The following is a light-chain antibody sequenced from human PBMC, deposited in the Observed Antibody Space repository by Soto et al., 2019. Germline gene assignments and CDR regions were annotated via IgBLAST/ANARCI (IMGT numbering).Light chain of an antibody. CDR1: SSNIGAGYD. Sequence: QSVLTQQPSVSGAPGQRVTISCTGSSSNIGAGYDVHWYQQLPGTAPKLLIYGNSNRPSGVPDRFSGSKSGTSASLAITGLQAEDEADYYCQSYDSSLSGRVFGTGTKVTVL. J-gene: IGLJ1*01. V-gene: IGLV1-40*01. CDR3: QSYDSSLSGRV. CDR2: GNS.